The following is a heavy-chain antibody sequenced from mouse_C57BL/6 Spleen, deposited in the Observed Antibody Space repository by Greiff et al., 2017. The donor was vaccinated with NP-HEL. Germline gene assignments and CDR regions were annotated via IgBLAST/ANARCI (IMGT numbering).Heavy chain of an antibody. Sequence: QVQLQQSGAELAKPGASVKLSCKASGYTFTSYWMHWVKQRPGQGLEWIGYINPSSGYTKYNQKFKDKATLTADKSSSTAYMQLSSLTYEDSAVYYCARSGYGSSYGVVSPTFYYAMDYWGQGTSVTVSS. CDR1: GYTFTSYW. CDR2: INPSSGYT. D-gene: IGHD1-1*01. J-gene: IGHJ4*01. CDR3: ARSGYGSSYGVVSPTFYYAMDY. V-gene: IGHV1-7*01.